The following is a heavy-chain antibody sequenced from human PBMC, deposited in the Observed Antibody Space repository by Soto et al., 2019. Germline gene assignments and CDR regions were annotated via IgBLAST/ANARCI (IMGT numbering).Heavy chain of an antibody. D-gene: IGHD6-13*01. Sequence: PSETLSLTCTVSGGSISSSSYYWGWIRQPPGKGLEWIGSIYYSGSTYYSPSLKSRVTISVDTSKNQFSLKLSSVTAADTAVYYCARQSIAAAGGDYWGQGTLVTV. J-gene: IGHJ4*02. CDR2: IYYSGST. CDR1: GGSISSSSYY. CDR3: ARQSIAAAGGDY. V-gene: IGHV4-39*01.